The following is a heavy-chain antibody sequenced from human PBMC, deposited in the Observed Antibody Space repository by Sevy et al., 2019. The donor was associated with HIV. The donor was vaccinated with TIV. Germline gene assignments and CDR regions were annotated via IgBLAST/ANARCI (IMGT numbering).Heavy chain of an antibody. CDR2: INPKSGGT. CDR3: ARDLRPHCTNGVCYKGYYYGMDV. V-gene: IGHV1-2*06. CDR1: GYTFTGYY. D-gene: IGHD2-8*01. Sequence: ASVKVSCKASGYTFTGYYMHWVRQAPGQGLEWMGRINPKSGGTNYAQKFQGRVTMTRDTSISTAYLELSRLRSDDTAVDYCARDLRPHCTNGVCYKGYYYGMDVWGQGTTVTVSS. J-gene: IGHJ6*02.